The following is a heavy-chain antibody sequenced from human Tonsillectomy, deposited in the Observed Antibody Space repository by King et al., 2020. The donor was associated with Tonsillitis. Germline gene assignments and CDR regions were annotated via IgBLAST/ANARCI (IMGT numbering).Heavy chain of an antibody. V-gene: IGHV3-48*03. CDR2: ISGSGSAI. Sequence: QLVQSGGGLVQPGGSLRLSCAASGFTFSSYEMNWVRQAPGKGLKWVSYISGSGSAIYYADSVKGRFTISRDNAKKSLYLQMNSLRAEDTAIYYCARYYGSGTYLDYWGQGTLVTVSS. CDR3: ARYYGSGTYLDY. CDR1: GFTFSSYE. D-gene: IGHD3-10*01. J-gene: IGHJ4*02.